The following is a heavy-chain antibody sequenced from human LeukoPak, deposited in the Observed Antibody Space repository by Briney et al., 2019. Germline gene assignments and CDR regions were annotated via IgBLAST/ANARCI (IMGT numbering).Heavy chain of an antibody. J-gene: IGHJ4*02. Sequence: GGSLRLSCAASGFTFSTYAMHWVRQAPGKGPEWVAVISYDGSDKFYADSVRGRFTISRDNSKNTLYLQMNSLRAEDTAVYYCASGADTVTTPFDYWGQGTLVTVSS. CDR2: ISYDGSDK. CDR3: ASGADTVTTPFDY. CDR1: GFTFSTYA. D-gene: IGHD4-17*01. V-gene: IGHV3-30*04.